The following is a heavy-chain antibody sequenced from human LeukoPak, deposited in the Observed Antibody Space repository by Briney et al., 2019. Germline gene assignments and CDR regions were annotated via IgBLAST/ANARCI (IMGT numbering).Heavy chain of an antibody. Sequence: GGSLRLSCAASGFTFSSYAMSWVRQAPGKGLEWVSAISGSGGSTYYADSVKGRFTISRDNSKNTLYLQMNSLRAEDTAVYYCAKGVSSGYYLYYFDYWGQGTLVTVSS. CDR2: ISGSGGST. J-gene: IGHJ4*02. CDR1: GFTFSSYA. CDR3: AKGVSSGYYLYYFDY. V-gene: IGHV3-23*01. D-gene: IGHD3-22*01.